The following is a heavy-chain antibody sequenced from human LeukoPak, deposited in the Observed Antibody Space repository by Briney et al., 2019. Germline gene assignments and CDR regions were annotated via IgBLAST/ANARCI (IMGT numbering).Heavy chain of an antibody. CDR2: INPNSGGT. CDR3: ARANRVGALDAFDI. V-gene: IGHV1-2*04. J-gene: IGHJ3*02. CDR1: GYTFTGYY. Sequence: EASVKVSCKASGYTFTGYYMHWVRQAPGQGLEWMGWINPNSGGTNYAQKFQGWVTMTRDTSISTAYMELSRLRSDDTAVYYCARANRVGALDAFDIWGQGTMVTVSS. D-gene: IGHD1-26*01.